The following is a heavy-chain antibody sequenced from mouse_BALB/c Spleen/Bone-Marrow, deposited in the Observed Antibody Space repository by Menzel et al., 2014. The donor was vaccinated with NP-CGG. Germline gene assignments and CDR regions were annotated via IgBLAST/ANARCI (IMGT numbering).Heavy chain of an antibody. CDR1: GYTFTSYV. CDR3: ARGTTVVGDY. D-gene: IGHD1-1*01. J-gene: IGHJ2*01. CDR2: INPFNDGI. V-gene: IGHV1-14*01. Sequence: EVQLQQSGPELVKPGASVKMSCMASGYTFTSYVMRWVKQKPGQGLEWIGYINPFNDGIEYNEKFKVKATLTSDKSSSTAYMELSSLTSEDSAVYYCARGTTVVGDYWGQGTTLTVSS.